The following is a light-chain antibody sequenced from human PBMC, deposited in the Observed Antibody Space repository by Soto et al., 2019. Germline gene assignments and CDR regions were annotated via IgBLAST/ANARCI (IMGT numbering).Light chain of an antibody. CDR3: QQYNSWPET. CDR1: QSVSRSY. CDR2: GAS. Sequence: EIVMTQSPSTLSVSPGGRATLSCRASQSVSRSYLGWYQQKPGQAPRLLIYGASTRATGIPARFSGSGSGTEFTLTISSLQSEDFAVYYCQQYNSWPETFGQGTKVDIK. J-gene: IGKJ1*01. V-gene: IGKV3-15*01.